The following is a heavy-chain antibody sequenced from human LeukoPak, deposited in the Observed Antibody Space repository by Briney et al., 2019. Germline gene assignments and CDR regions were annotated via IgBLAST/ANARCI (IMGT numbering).Heavy chain of an antibody. CDR2: ISSSSSYI. Sequence: GGSLRLSCAGSGFSFSSYGMHWVRQAPGKGLEWVSSISSSSSYIYYADSVKGRFTISRDNAKNSLYLQMNSLRAEDTAVYYCARDRLWEHDFDYWGQGTLVTVSS. CDR1: GFSFSSYG. V-gene: IGHV3-21*01. CDR3: ARDRLWEHDFDY. D-gene: IGHD1-26*01. J-gene: IGHJ4*02.